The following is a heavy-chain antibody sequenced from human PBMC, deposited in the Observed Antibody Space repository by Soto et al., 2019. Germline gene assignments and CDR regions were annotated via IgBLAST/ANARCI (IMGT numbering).Heavy chain of an antibody. CDR2: IIPIFGTA. V-gene: IGHV1-69*13. J-gene: IGHJ3*02. Sequence: SVKVSCKASGGTFSSYAISWVRQAPGQGLEWMGGIIPIFGTANYAQKFQGRVTITADESTSTAYMELSSLRSEDTAVYYCARGEDISDAFDIWGQGTMVTVSS. D-gene: IGHD1-26*01. CDR3: ARGEDISDAFDI. CDR1: GGTFSSYA.